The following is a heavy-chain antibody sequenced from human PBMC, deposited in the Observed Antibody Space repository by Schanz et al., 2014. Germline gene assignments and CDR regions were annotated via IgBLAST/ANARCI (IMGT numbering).Heavy chain of an antibody. V-gene: IGHV3-23*01. CDR3: ARKMKLGVYGGKGHDSLDI. Sequence: EVQLLESGGGLVQPGGSLRLSCLASGFAFSSYGMNWLRQAPGKGLEWVSAISGSGGSTYYADSVKGRFTISRDNSKNTLYLQMNTLRAEDTAVYYCARKMKLGVYGGKGHDSLDIWGQGTMVTVSS. CDR2: ISGSGGST. D-gene: IGHD4-17*01. J-gene: IGHJ3*02. CDR1: GFAFSSYG.